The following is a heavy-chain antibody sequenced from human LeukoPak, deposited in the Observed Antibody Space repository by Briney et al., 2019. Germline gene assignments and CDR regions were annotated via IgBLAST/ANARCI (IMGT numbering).Heavy chain of an antibody. CDR2: ISYDGSNK. CDR3: AKGLRYSDN. J-gene: IGHJ4*02. D-gene: IGHD3-9*01. V-gene: IGHV3-30*18. Sequence: PGGSLRLSCAASGFTFSSYGMHWVRQAPGKGLEWVAVISYDGSNKYYADSVEGRFTISRDNSKNTLYLQMNSLRAEDTAVYYCAKGLRYSDNWGQGTLVTVSS. CDR1: GFTFSSYG.